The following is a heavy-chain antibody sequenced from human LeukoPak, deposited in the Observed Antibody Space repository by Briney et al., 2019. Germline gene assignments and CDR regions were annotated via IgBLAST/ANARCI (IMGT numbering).Heavy chain of an antibody. CDR1: GDTLTEFS. J-gene: IGHJ4*02. Sequence: GASVKVSCEVSGDTLTEFSIHWVRQAPGKGLEWMGYLDPERGESLFPQQFHGRLNMTEDTSTHSAYMELRSLRSEDTAVYFCATGLAILKSAQGNQECAFDYWGQGTVVIVSS. D-gene: IGHD3-3*01. V-gene: IGHV1-24*01. CDR2: LDPERGES. CDR3: ATGLAILKSAQGNQECAFDY.